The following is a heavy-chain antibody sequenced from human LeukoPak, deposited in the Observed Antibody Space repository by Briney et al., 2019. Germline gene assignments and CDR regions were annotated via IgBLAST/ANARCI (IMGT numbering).Heavy chain of an antibody. V-gene: IGHV3-30*04. J-gene: IGHJ3*02. CDR3: ARLYYYDSSDTFDI. Sequence: PGGSLRLSCAASGFTFSSYAMHWVRQAPGKGLEWVAVISYDGSNKYYADSVKGRFTISRDNSKNTLYLQMNSLRAEDTAVYYCARLYYYDSSDTFDIWGQGTMVTVSS. CDR2: ISYDGSNK. D-gene: IGHD3-22*01. CDR1: GFTFSSYA.